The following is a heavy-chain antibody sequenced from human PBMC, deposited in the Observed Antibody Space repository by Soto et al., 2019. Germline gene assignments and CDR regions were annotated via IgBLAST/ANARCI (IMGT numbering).Heavy chain of an antibody. CDR3: ARDFDYDFWSGSLQDY. V-gene: IGHV3-48*02. Sequence: GGSLRLSCAASVFTFRSYSMNWVLQAPGEGPEWVSYISSSGSIIYYAGSVTGRVIISRDKAKNSLYLQISSLRDEDTAGYYCARDFDYDFWSGSLQDYWGQGTLVIVS. CDR2: ISSSGSII. D-gene: IGHD3-3*01. CDR1: VFTFRSYS. J-gene: IGHJ4*02.